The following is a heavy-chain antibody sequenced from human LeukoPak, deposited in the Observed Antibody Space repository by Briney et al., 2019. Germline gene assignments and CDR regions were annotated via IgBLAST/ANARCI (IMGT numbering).Heavy chain of an antibody. J-gene: IGHJ4*02. V-gene: IGHV1-2*02. Sequence: GASVKVSCKASGYTFTGYHMHWVRQAPGQGLEWMGWINPNSGGTNYAQQFQGRVTMTRDTSISTAYMELSRLRSDDTAVYYCARDGPHLLGIVDFFDYWGQGTLVTVSS. CDR2: INPNSGGT. D-gene: IGHD3-22*01. CDR3: ARDGPHLLGIVDFFDY. CDR1: GYTFTGYH.